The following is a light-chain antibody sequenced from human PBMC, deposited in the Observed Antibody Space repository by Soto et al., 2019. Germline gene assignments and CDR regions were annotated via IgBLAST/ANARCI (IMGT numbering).Light chain of an antibody. CDR2: EGS. CDR1: SSDVGTYNL. J-gene: IGLJ1*01. CDR3: CSYAGSSTYV. V-gene: IGLV2-23*01. Sequence: QSALTQPASVSGSPGQSINISCTGTSSDVGTYNLVSWYQHHPGKAPKLMIYEGSKRPSGVSNRFSGSKSGNTASLTISGLQAEDEADYYCCSYAGSSTYVFGTGTKVTVL.